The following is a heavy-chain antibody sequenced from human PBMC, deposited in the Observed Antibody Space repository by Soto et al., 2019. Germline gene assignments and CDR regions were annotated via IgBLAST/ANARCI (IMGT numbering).Heavy chain of an antibody. J-gene: IGHJ6*02. Sequence: SETLSLTCTVSGGSISSYYWSWIRQPPGKGLEWIGYIYYSGSTNYNPSLKSRVTISVDTSKNQFSLKLSSVTAADTAVYYCARAGNFWSYYYGMDVWGQGTTVTVSS. D-gene: IGHD3-3*01. CDR3: ARAGNFWSYYYGMDV. CDR2: IYYSGST. CDR1: GGSISSYY. V-gene: IGHV4-59*01.